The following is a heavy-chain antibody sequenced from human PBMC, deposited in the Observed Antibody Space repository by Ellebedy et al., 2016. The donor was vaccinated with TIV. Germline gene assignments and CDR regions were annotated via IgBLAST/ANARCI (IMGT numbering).Heavy chain of an antibody. CDR3: ARDIVPDRSGRRLVS. Sequence: GESLKISXSASGFTFRADWMHWVRQAPGKGLVWVSRINSDGSSTTYADSVKGRFTISRDNSKNTLLLQMNGLTAADTAVYYCARDIVPDRSGRRLVSWGQGTLVTVSS. CDR1: GFTFRADW. V-gene: IGHV3-74*01. CDR2: INSDGSST. J-gene: IGHJ5*02. D-gene: IGHD2-15*01.